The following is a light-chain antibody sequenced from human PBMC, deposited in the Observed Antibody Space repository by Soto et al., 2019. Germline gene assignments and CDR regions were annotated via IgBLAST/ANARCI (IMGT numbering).Light chain of an antibody. CDR1: QSVSSW. CDR2: KAS. CDR3: QQYNSYPGT. J-gene: IGKJ1*01. Sequence: DVQMTQSPSTLSASVGDRVTITCRASQSVSSWLAWYQQKPGQAPKLLIYKASTLESGVPSNFSGSGSGTDFTLTISRLQPEDFATYYCQQYNSYPGTFGQGTKVDVK. V-gene: IGKV1-5*03.